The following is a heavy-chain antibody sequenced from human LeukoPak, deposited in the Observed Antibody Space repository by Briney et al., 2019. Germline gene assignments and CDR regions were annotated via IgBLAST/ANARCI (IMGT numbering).Heavy chain of an antibody. V-gene: IGHV3-30*02. CDR1: GFTFSSYG. CDR2: IRYDGSNK. CDR3: AKDPPPLGRGDYFDY. J-gene: IGHJ4*02. D-gene: IGHD7-27*01. Sequence: GGSLRLSCAASGFTFSSYGMHWVRQAPGKGLEWVAFIRYDGSNKYYADSVKGRFTISKDNSKNTLYLQMNSLRAEDTAVYYCAKDPPPLGRGDYFDYWGQGTLVTVSS.